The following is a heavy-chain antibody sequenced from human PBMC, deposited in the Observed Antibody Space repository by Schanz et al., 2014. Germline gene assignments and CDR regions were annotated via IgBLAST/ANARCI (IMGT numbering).Heavy chain of an antibody. V-gene: IGHV3-48*01. J-gene: IGHJ4*02. Sequence: EVQLLESGGGLVQPGGSLRLSCEASGFDFNSYSMNWVRQVPGKGLEWLSYIATSSSTRHYADSVKGRVTISRDNAKNSVSLQMRRLRVEDTAVYYCARDSRPNYDFLTAYYSIDYWGQGTLVTVSS. CDR3: ARDSRPNYDFLTAYYSIDY. D-gene: IGHD3-9*01. CDR2: IATSSSTR. CDR1: GFDFNSYS.